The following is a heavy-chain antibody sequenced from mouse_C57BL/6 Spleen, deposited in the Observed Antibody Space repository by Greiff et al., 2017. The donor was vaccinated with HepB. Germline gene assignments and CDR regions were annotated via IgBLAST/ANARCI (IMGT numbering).Heavy chain of an antibody. Sequence: EVQLQESGPGLVKPSQSLSLTCSVTGYSITSGYYWNWIRQFPGNKLEWMGYISYDGSNNYNPSLKNRISITRDTSKNQFFLKLNSVTTEDTATYYWARCYYGNYFYAMDYWGQGTSVTVSS. D-gene: IGHD2-1*01. CDR1: GYSITSGYY. CDR2: ISYDGSN. CDR3: ARCYYGNYFYAMDY. J-gene: IGHJ4*01. V-gene: IGHV3-6*01.